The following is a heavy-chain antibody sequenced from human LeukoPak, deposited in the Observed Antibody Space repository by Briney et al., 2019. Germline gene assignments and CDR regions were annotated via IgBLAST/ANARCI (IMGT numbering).Heavy chain of an antibody. V-gene: IGHV1-69*01. J-gene: IGHJ4*02. CDR3: ARDGLLWFGELSPAPFDY. D-gene: IGHD3-10*01. CDR2: IIPIFGTA. Sequence: GASVKVSFKASGGTFSSYAISWVRQAPGQGLEWMGGIIPIFGTANYAQKFQGRVTVTADESTSTAYMELSSLRSEDTAVYYCARDGLLWFGELSPAPFDYWGQGTLVTVSS. CDR1: GGTFSSYA.